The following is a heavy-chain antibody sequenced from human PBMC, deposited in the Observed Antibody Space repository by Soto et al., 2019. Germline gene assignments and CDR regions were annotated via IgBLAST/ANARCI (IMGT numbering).Heavy chain of an antibody. J-gene: IGHJ4*02. V-gene: IGHV1-18*01. Sequence: ASVKVSCKASGYTFTSYGISWVRQAPGQGLEWMGWISAYNGNTKYAQKFQGRVTMTTDTSTSTAYMEVRSLRSDDTAVYYCARDAAAGLNDCWGQGTLVTVSS. CDR2: ISAYNGNT. CDR1: GYTFTSYG. CDR3: ARDAAAGLNDC. D-gene: IGHD6-13*01.